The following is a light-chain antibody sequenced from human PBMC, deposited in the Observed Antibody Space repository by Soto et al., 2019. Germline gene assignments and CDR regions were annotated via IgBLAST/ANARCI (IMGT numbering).Light chain of an antibody. J-gene: IGLJ1*01. CDR3: SSYTSSSTRV. V-gene: IGLV2-14*01. Sequence: QSALTQPASVSGSPGQSITISCTGTSSDVGGYNYVSWYQQHPSKAPKLMIYDVSNRPTGGANRFSGSKSGNTASLTISGLQAEDEADYYCSSYTSSSTRVFGTGTKLTVL. CDR1: SSDVGGYNY. CDR2: DVS.